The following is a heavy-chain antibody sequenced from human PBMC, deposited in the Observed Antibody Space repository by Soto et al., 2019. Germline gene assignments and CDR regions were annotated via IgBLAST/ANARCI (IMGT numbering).Heavy chain of an antibody. Sequence: QVQLVQSGAEVKKPGSSVKVSCTASGGTFISYAFSWVRQAPGQGLEWMGGIIPIFGTPNYAQKFQGRVTITADKSTSTAYMDLRRLRPEDAAVYYCARSRITVGGVIASEGRDVWGQGTMVTVSS. CDR2: IIPIFGTP. D-gene: IGHD3-16*01. CDR1: GGTFISYA. CDR3: ARSRITVGGVIASEGRDV. J-gene: IGHJ6*02. V-gene: IGHV1-69*06.